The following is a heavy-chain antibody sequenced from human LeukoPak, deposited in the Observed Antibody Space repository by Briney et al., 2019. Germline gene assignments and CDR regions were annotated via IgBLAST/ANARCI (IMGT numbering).Heavy chain of an antibody. V-gene: IGHV1-18*01. CDR3: ARTIGTYSSSWYDY. Sequence: ASVKVSCKASGYTFTSYGISWVRQAPGQGLEWMGWISAYNGNTNYAQKLQGRVTMTTDTSTSTAYMEPRSLRSDDTAVYYCARTIGTYSSSWYDYWGQGTLVTVSS. D-gene: IGHD6-13*01. CDR2: ISAYNGNT. J-gene: IGHJ4*02. CDR1: GYTFTSYG.